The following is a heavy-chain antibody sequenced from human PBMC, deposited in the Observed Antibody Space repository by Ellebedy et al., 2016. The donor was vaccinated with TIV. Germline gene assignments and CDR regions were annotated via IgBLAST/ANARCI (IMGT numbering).Heavy chain of an antibody. CDR1: GFTFDDYA. V-gene: IGHV3-9*01. CDR3: TKDLLRGIWGGSGRDY. Sequence: GGSLRLXXAASGFTFDDYAMHWVRQAPGKGLEWVSGISWRGHYIGYADSVRGRFIISRDNAKSSLYLQMNSLRIEDTAVYYCTKDLLRGIWGGSGRDYWGQGTLVTVSS. CDR2: ISWRGHYI. J-gene: IGHJ4*02. D-gene: IGHD7-27*01.